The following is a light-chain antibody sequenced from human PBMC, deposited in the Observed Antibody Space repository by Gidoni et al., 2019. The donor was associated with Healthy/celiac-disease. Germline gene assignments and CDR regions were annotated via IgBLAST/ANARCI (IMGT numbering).Light chain of an antibody. CDR2: GAS. J-gene: IGKJ3*01. V-gene: IGKV1-33*01. Sequence: IQMTQPPSSLSASVGDRVTILCQASQDISNYLNWYQQKPGKAPKLLIYGASNLETGVPSRFSGSGSGTDFTFTISSLQPEDIATYYCQQYDNPTFTFGPGTKVDIK. CDR1: QDISNY. CDR3: QQYDNPTFT.